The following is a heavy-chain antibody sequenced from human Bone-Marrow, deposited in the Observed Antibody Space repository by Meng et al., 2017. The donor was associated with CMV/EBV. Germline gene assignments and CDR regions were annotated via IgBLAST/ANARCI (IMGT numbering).Heavy chain of an antibody. CDR3: TTDQSMVVKRRYYYSGMDD. CDR1: GLSFGNVW. J-gene: IGHJ6*02. D-gene: IGHD4-23*01. CDR2: NKSKTDGGTT. Sequence: GGSRRLSCAASGLSFGNVWMSWVRQAPGKGLEWVGRNKSKTDGGTTDYAAPVKGRFTISRDDSKNTLYLQMNSLKTEDTAVYYCTTDQSMVVKRRYYYSGMDDWGQGTTVTVSS. V-gene: IGHV3-15*01.